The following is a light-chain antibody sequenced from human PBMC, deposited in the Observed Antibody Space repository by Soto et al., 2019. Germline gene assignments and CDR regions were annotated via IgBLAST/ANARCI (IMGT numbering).Light chain of an antibody. CDR3: QQSYSTPLT. V-gene: IGKV1-12*01. J-gene: IGKJ4*01. CDR1: QDINNW. CDR2: AAS. Sequence: DVHMTQSPSSVSASVGGRVTISRRASQDINNWLAWYQQKPGKAPNLLIYAASSLQSGVPSRFSGSGSGTDFTLTISSLQPEDFATYYCQQSYSTPLTFGGGTKVDIK.